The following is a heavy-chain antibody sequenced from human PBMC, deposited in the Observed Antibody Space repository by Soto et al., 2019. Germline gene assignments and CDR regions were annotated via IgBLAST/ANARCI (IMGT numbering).Heavy chain of an antibody. Sequence: GPGPGTTSETLSLTCPVSGGSISKINSYWGWIRQPPGKGLEWIGSISYSGNTFYNPSLKSRVTISVDPSKDQFSLNLNSVTAADTAIYYCAADGAASAWFFYWGQGTLVTVSS. J-gene: IGHJ4*02. CDR2: ISYSGNT. D-gene: IGHD6-19*01. V-gene: IGHV4-39*01. CDR3: AADGAASAWFFY. CDR1: GGSISKINSY.